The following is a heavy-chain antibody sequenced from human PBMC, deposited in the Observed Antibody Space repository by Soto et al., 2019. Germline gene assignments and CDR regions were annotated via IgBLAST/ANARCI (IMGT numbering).Heavy chain of an antibody. J-gene: IGHJ5*02. CDR3: ARTLFGWGIWFXP. Sequence: PSETLSLTCTVSGGSISSYYWSWIRQPPGKGLEWIGYIYYSGSTNYNPSLKSRVTISVDTSKNQFSLKLSSVTAADTAVYYCARTLFGWGIWFXPWGQGTRVTVSS. CDR1: GGSISSYY. D-gene: IGHD3-10*02. V-gene: IGHV4-59*01. CDR2: IYYSGST.